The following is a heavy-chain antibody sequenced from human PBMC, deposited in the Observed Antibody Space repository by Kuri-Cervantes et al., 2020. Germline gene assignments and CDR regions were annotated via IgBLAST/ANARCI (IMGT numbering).Heavy chain of an antibody. CDR1: GGSISSYY. J-gene: IGHJ5*02. Sequence: GSLRLSCTVSGGSISSYYRSWIRQPPGKGLEWIGYIYYSGSTNYNPSLKSRVTISVDTSKNQFSLKLSSVTAADTAVYYCARLVTTSWFDPWGQGPLVTVSS. D-gene: IGHD4-11*01. V-gene: IGHV4-59*01. CDR2: IYYSGST. CDR3: ARLVTTSWFDP.